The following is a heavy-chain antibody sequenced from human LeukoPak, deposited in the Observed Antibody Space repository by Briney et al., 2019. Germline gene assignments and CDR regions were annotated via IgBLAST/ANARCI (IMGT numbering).Heavy chain of an antibody. CDR2: IYTSGGT. D-gene: IGHD2-2*01. CDR1: GGSISSGSYY. V-gene: IGHV4-61*02. Sequence: SETLSLTCTVSGGSISSGSYYWSWIRQPAGKGLEWIGRIYTSGGTNYNPSLKSRVTISVDTSKNQFSLKLSSVTAADTAVYYCARAAWAYPDYWGQGTLVTVSS. J-gene: IGHJ4*02. CDR3: ARAAWAYPDY.